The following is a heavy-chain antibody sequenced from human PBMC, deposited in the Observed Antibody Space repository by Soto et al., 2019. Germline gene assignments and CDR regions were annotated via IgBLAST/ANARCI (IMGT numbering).Heavy chain of an antibody. V-gene: IGHV4-39*01. CDR1: GGSISSSSYY. D-gene: IGHD1-20*01. J-gene: IGHJ5*02. CDR3: ARQARYRFDP. CDR2: IYYSGST. Sequence: SETLSLTCTVSGGSISSSSYYWGWIRQPPGKGLEWIGSIYYSGSTYYNPSLKSRVTISVDASKNQFSLKLSSVTAADTAVYYCARQARYRFDPWGQGTLVTVSS.